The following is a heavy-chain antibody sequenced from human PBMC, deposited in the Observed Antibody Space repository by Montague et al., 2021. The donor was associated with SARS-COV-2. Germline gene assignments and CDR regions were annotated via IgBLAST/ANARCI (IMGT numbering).Heavy chain of an antibody. CDR3: TRAGSITRIVVVIGAFDF. D-gene: IGHD3-22*01. CDR1: GGSISSGGYC. CDR2: IYYSGST. J-gene: IGHJ3*01. Sequence: TLSLTCTVSGGSISSGGYCWSWIRQHPGKGLEWIGYIYYSGSTYYNPSLKSRVTISVDTSKNQFSLKLSSVTAADTAVYYCTRAGSITRIVVVIGAFDFWGQGTMVTVSS. V-gene: IGHV4-31*03.